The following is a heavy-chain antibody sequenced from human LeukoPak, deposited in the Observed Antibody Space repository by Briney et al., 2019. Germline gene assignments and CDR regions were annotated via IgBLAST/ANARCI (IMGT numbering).Heavy chain of an antibody. D-gene: IGHD4-11*01. V-gene: IGHV3-23*01. CDR2: ISSSGAST. J-gene: IGHJ4*02. Sequence: GGSLRLSCAASGFTFSNYAMSWARQAPGKGLEWVSAISSSGASTNYADSVKGRFTISRDNSKNTLYLQMNSLRAEDTAVYYCAKRLPSYYFDYWGQGTLVTVSS. CDR3: AKRLPSYYFDY. CDR1: GFTFSNYA.